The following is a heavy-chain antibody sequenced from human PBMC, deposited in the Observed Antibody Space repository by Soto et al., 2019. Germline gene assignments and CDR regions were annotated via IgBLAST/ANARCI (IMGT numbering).Heavy chain of an antibody. J-gene: IGHJ2*01. V-gene: IGHV4-30-4*01. CDR3: AREIMPLPNDCYFDL. D-gene: IGHD2-8*01. CDR1: GGSISGGVHS. CDR2: IFDSGST. Sequence: QVQLQESGPGLVKPSETLSLTCTVSGGSISGGVHSWSWIRQPPGKGLEWIGHIFDSGSTYYNPSLKSRLTISVDTSKNQFSLRLSSVTAADTAVYYCAREIMPLPNDCYFDLWGRGTLVTVSS.